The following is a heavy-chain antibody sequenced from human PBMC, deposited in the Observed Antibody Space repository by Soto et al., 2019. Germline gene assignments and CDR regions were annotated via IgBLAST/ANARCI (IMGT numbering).Heavy chain of an antibody. CDR2: IRYDGSNT. Sequence: QVQLVESGGGVVQPGRSLRLSCAASGFTFSGYGMHWVRQAPGKGLEWVAVIRYDGSNTYYADSVKGRFTISRDNPKNTLYLQMNSLRAEDTAVYYCARDGVGATTYFGYFDYWGQGTLVIVSS. J-gene: IGHJ4*02. CDR1: GFTFSGYG. CDR3: ARDGVGATTYFGYFDY. D-gene: IGHD1-26*01. V-gene: IGHV3-33*01.